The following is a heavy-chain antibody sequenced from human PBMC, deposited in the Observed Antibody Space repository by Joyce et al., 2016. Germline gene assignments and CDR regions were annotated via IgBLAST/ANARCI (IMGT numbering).Heavy chain of an antibody. V-gene: IGHV3-21*01. CDR3: ARDDSSVNNWFDP. CDR1: GFAFTTFT. J-gene: IGHJ5*02. Sequence: EVHLVESGGGLVKPGGALRLPCAASGFAFTTFTRNCVRQAPGKGLEWVSSISSSSTLIYYADSVKGRFTISRDNAKNSLYLQMNSLRAEDTALYYCARDDSSVNNWFDPWGHGTLVTVSS. CDR2: ISSSSTLI. D-gene: IGHD3-22*01.